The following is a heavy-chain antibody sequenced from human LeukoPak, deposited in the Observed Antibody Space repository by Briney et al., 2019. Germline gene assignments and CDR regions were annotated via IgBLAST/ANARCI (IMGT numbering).Heavy chain of an antibody. CDR3: AKDYGGNSAH. CDR1: GFTFSSYG. D-gene: IGHD4-23*01. CDR2: ISYNGSNK. V-gene: IGHV3-30*18. J-gene: IGHJ4*02. Sequence: QPGGSLRLSCAASGFTFSSYGMHGVRQAPGKGLEWVAVISYNGSNKYYADSVKGRFTISSENSKNTLYLQMNSLRAEDTAVYYCAKDYGGNSAHWGQGTLVTVSS.